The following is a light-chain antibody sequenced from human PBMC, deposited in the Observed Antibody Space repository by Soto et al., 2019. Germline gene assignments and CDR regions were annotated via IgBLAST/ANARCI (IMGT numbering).Light chain of an antibody. V-gene: IGLV2-14*01. CDR2: EVI. Sequence: QSVLTQPASVSGSPGQSITISCTGTTSDLAGYNYVSWYQQYPGKAPKLMIYEVINRSSGVSNRFSGSKSANSASLTISGLQAEDEADYYCSSYTTTDTYLFGTGT. CDR1: TSDLAGYNY. J-gene: IGLJ1*01. CDR3: SSYTTTDTYL.